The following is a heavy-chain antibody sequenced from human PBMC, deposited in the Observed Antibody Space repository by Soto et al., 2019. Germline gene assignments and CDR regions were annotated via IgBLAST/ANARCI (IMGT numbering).Heavy chain of an antibody. CDR2: IVVGSGNT. V-gene: IGHV1-58*02. CDR3: AARDGYYDSSGYYRFDY. CDR1: GFTFTSSA. J-gene: IGHJ4*02. Sequence: SVKVSCKASGFTFTSSAMQWVRQARGQRLEWIGWIVVGSGNTNYAQKFQERVTITRDMSTSTAYMELSSLRSEDTAVYYCAARDGYYDSSGYYRFDYWGQGTLVTVSS. D-gene: IGHD3-22*01.